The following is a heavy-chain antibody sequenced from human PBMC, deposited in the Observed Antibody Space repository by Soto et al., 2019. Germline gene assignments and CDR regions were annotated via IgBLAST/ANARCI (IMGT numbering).Heavy chain of an antibody. J-gene: IGHJ6*02. CDR3: AADPPYYGAWSYYRYYFGMDV. CDR1: GFTFTISA. V-gene: IGHV1-58*01. CDR2: IVVGSDNT. Sequence: QMHLVQSGPEVKQPGTSVKVSCTASGFTFTISAVQCVRQARGHRREWIGWIVVGSDNTNYAQKFQERVTITSDRSTSISYRELSSLRAEDTAVYYCAADPPYYGAWSYYRYYFGMDVWGQGTTVNVS. D-gene: IGHD3-10*01.